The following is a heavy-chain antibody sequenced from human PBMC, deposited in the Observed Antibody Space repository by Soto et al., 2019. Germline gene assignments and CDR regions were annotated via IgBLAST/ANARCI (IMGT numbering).Heavy chain of an antibody. J-gene: IGHJ5*02. CDR2: IIPIFGTA. D-gene: IGHD3-10*01. V-gene: IGHV1-69*13. Sequence: GASVKVSCKASGGTFSSYAISWVRQAPGQGLEWMGGIIPIFGTANYAQKFQGRVTITADESTSTAYMELSSLRSEDTAVYYCAREQSYYPNWLDPWGQGTLVTVSS. CDR1: GGTFSSYA. CDR3: AREQSYYPNWLDP.